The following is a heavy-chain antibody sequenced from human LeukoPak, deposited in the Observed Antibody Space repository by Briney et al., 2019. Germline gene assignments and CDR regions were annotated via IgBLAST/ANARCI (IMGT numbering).Heavy chain of an antibody. V-gene: IGHV3-23*01. Sequence: GSLSLSFAASGFTFSSYAMSWGRRAPGKGLEGGSAISGSGGSTYYADSVKGRFTISRDNSKNTLYLQMNSLRAEDTAVYYCAKDPGSSSWYGGVDWGQGTLVTVSS. CDR3: AKDPGSSSWYGGVD. D-gene: IGHD6-13*01. J-gene: IGHJ4*02. CDR2: ISGSGGST. CDR1: GFTFSSYA.